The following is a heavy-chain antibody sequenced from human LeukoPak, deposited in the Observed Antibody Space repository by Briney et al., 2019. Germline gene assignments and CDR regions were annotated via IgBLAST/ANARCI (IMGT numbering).Heavy chain of an antibody. D-gene: IGHD3-16*01. CDR3: AGVGGSYDYVWGSYYSI. J-gene: IGHJ3*02. CDR1: GFTFSTFA. V-gene: IGHV3-21*01. CDR2: ISSSSSYI. Sequence: GGSLRLSCAASGFTFSTFAMIWVRQPPGKGLEWVSSISSSSSYIYYADSVKGRFTISRDNAKNSLYLQMNSLRAEDTAVYYCAGVGGSYDYVWGSYYSIWGQGTMVTVSS.